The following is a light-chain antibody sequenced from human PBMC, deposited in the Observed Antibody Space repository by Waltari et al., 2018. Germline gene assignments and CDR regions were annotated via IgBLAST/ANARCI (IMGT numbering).Light chain of an antibody. J-gene: IGLJ1*01. Sequence: QSALTQPASVSGSPGQSITIPCTETSSDVGNYHVVSWYQHHPGKAPKLMIYEGNKRPAGVSDRFSGSKSGNRASLTISGLQAEDEADYYCCSYASSSGYVFGTGTEVTVL. CDR3: CSYASSSGYV. V-gene: IGLV2-23*01. CDR2: EGN. CDR1: SSDVGNYHV.